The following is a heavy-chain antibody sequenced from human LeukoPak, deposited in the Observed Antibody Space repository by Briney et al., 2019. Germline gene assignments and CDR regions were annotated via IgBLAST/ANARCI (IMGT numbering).Heavy chain of an antibody. Sequence: ASVKVPCKASGYTFTGYYMHWVRQAPGQGLEWMGWINPNSGGTNYAQKFQGRVTMTRDASISTAYMELSRLRSDDTAVYYCARAASSYYDSSGYLYDAFDIWGQGTMVTVSS. D-gene: IGHD3-22*01. J-gene: IGHJ3*02. CDR2: INPNSGGT. CDR3: ARAASSYYDSSGYLYDAFDI. CDR1: GYTFTGYY. V-gene: IGHV1-2*02.